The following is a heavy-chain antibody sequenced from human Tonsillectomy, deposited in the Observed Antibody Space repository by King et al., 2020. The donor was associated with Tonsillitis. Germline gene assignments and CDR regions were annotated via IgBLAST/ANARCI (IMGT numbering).Heavy chain of an antibody. V-gene: IGHV1-2*02. Sequence: QLVQSGAEVKKPGASVKVSCKASGYTFTAYYMDWVRQAPGQGLEWMGWINPNSGGTNYAQKFQGRVTMTRDTSISTAYMELSRLKSDDTAVYYCARSSTPEYNYNGSPYYYGMDVWGQGTTVTVSS. J-gene: IGHJ6*02. CDR2: INPNSGGT. CDR3: ARSSTPEYNYNGSPYYYGMDV. D-gene: IGHD5-18*01. CDR1: GYTFTAYY.